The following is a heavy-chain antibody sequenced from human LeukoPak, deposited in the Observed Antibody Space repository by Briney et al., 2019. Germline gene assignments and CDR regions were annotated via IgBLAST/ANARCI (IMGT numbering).Heavy chain of an antibody. CDR2: INPSGGST. V-gene: IGHV1-46*01. Sequence: ASVTVSCKASGYTFTSYYMHWVRQAPGQGLEWMGIINPSGGSTSYAQKFQGRVTMTRDMSTSTVYMELSSLRSEDTAVYYCARDGYCSSTSCYTTFDYWGQGTLVTVSS. CDR1: GYTFTSYY. J-gene: IGHJ4*02. CDR3: ARDGYCSSTSCYTTFDY. D-gene: IGHD2-2*02.